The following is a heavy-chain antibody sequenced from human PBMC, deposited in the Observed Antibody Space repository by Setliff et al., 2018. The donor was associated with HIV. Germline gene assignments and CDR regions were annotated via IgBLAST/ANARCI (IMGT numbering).Heavy chain of an antibody. V-gene: IGHV1-69*10. CDR1: GGTFSSYA. CDR3: ARDVEHMMDV. CDR2: IIPILGIA. J-gene: IGHJ6*02. Sequence: SVKVSCKASGGTFSSYAISWVRQAPGQGLEWMGGIIPILGIANYAQKFQGRVTITADKSTSTAYMELSSLRFDDTAVYYCARDVEHMMDVWGQGTTVTVSS.